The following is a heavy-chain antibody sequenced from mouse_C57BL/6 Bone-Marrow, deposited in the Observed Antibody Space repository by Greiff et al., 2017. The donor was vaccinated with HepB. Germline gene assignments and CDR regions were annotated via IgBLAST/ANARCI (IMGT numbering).Heavy chain of an antibody. CDR1: GYAFTNYL. Sequence: QVQLQQSGAELVRPGPSVKVSCKASGYAFTNYLIEWVKQRPGQGLEWIGVINPGSGGTNYNEKFKGKATLTADKSSSTAYMQLSSLTSEDSAVYFCARSGRWFDYWGQGTTLTVSS. V-gene: IGHV1-54*01. J-gene: IGHJ2*01. D-gene: IGHD1-1*02. CDR3: ARSGRWFDY. CDR2: INPGSGGT.